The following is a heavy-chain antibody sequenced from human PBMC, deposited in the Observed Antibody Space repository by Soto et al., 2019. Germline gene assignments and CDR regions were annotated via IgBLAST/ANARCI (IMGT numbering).Heavy chain of an antibody. J-gene: IGHJ5*02. Sequence: SETLSLTCTVSGGSISSYYWSWIRQPPGKGLEWIGYIYYSGSTNYNPSLKSRVTISVDTSKNQFTLKLSSVTAADTAVYYCARGLSRDIVVVPAALRVWFDPWGQGTLVTVSS. V-gene: IGHV4-59*01. CDR1: GGSISSYY. CDR2: IYYSGST. CDR3: ARGLSRDIVVVPAALRVWFDP. D-gene: IGHD2-2*01.